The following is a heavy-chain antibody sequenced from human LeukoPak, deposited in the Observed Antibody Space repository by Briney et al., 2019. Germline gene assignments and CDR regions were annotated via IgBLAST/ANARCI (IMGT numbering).Heavy chain of an antibody. CDR2: VKQDGSEK. D-gene: IGHD6-25*01. CDR1: GFTFSEYW. V-gene: IGHV3-7*04. CDR3: VRSLAAEFDI. Sequence: PGGSLRLSCAASGFTFSEYWMSWVRQAPGKGLEWVANVKQDGSEKYYVDPVKGRFTISRDNAKNSLCLQMNSLRVEDTAVYYCVRSLAAEFDIWGQGTMVTVSS. J-gene: IGHJ3*02.